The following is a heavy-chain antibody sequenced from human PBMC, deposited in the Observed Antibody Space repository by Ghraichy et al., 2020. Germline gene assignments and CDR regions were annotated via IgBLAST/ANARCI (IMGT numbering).Heavy chain of an antibody. Sequence: GESLNISCAASGFTFSSYTMNWVRQAPGKGLEWVSSITSDTTYIYYADSVKGRFTISRDNGKNSLYLQMTSLRAGDTAVYYCARDPFPSAFDIWGQGTMVTVSS. CDR3: ARDPFPSAFDI. CDR1: GFTFSSYT. CDR2: ITSDTTYI. J-gene: IGHJ3*02. V-gene: IGHV3-21*06. D-gene: IGHD2/OR15-2a*01.